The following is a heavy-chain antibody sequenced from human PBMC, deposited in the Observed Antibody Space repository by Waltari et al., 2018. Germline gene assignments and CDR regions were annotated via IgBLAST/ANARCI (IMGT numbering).Heavy chain of an antibody. CDR3: ARDRGRGLYLDS. CDR2: IHPIGRT. V-gene: IGHV4-4*02. CDR1: GDSVSSPYL. J-gene: IGHJ4*02. D-gene: IGHD2-15*01. Sequence: QLQLQESGPGLVKPSGTLSLTCTVSGDSVSSPYLWNWVRQSPEKGLEWIGQIHPIGRTNYNPSLESRVTVSIDMSNNQFSLKLTSATAADTAVHYCARDRGRGLYLDSWGQGTLVTVSP.